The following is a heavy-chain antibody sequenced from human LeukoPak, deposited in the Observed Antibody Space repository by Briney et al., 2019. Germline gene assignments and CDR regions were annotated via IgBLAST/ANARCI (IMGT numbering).Heavy chain of an antibody. D-gene: IGHD3-22*01. V-gene: IGHV3-20*04. CDR2: INWNGGST. CDR1: AFTFDDYG. Sequence: GGSLRLSCAASAFTFDDYGMSWVRQAPGKGLEWVSSINWNGGSTGYADSVKGRFTISRDNAKNSLYLQMNSLRAEDTALYYCAREADSYLPKYYFDYWGQGTLVTVSS. CDR3: AREADSYLPKYYFDY. J-gene: IGHJ4*02.